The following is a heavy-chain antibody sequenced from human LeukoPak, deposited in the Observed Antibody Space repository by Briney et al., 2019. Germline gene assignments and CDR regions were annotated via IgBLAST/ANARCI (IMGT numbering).Heavy chain of an antibody. V-gene: IGHV4-39*02. CDR3: ARDDTGYSSGWSKDFDY. Sequence: PSETLSLTCTVSGDSISSSSYYWGWIRQPPGKGLEWIGSIYYSGSTYYNPSLKSRVTISIDTSKNHFSLKLSSVTAADTAVYYCARDDTGYSSGWSKDFDYWGQGTLVTVSS. D-gene: IGHD6-19*01. J-gene: IGHJ4*02. CDR1: GDSISSSSYY. CDR2: IYYSGST.